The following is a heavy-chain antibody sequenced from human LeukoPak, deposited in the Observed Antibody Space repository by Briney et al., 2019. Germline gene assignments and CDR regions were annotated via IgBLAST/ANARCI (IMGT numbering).Heavy chain of an antibody. CDR1: GHSLNEIS. CDR3: ATGATIPAGFDF. CDR2: FDPEDCET. Sequence: ASVKVSCKVSGHSLNEISMYWVRQAPGKGLECMGVFDPEDCETIYAQRFKGRLTLTGDTSTDTVYMDLSSLRPEDTAVYYCATGATIPAGFDFWGQGTLVTVSS. V-gene: IGHV1-24*01. J-gene: IGHJ4*02. D-gene: IGHD5-24*01.